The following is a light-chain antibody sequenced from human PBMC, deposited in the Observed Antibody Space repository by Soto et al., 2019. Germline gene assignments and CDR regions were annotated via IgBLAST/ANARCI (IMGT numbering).Light chain of an antibody. CDR2: AAY. CDR3: QQSYSTLSWA. Sequence: DIQMTQSPSTLSGSVGDRVTITCRASQTISSWLAWYQQKPGKAPKLMIYAAYSLQSGVPSTFSGSGSGTDFTLTISSLQPEDFATYYCQQSYSTLSWAFGQGTKVDIK. J-gene: IGKJ1*01. V-gene: IGKV1-39*01. CDR1: QTISSW.